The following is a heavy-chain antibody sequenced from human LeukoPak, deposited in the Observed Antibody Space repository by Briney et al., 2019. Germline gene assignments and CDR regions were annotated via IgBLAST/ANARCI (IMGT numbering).Heavy chain of an antibody. CDR1: GFTFSGSA. J-gene: IGHJ3*02. CDR3: TRRLYYDTASDAFDI. CDR2: IRSKANSYAT. D-gene: IGHD3-22*01. V-gene: IGHV3-73*01. Sequence: GGSLKLSCAASGFTFSGSAMHWVRQASGKGLEWVGRIRSKANSYATAYAASVKGRFTISRDDSKNTAYLQMNSLKTEDTAVYYCTRRLYYDTASDAFDIWGQGTMVTVSS.